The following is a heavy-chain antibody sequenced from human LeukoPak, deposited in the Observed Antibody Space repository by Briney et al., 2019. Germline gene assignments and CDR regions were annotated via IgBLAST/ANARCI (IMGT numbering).Heavy chain of an antibody. CDR1: GFTFSSYS. Sequence: GGSLRLSCEASGFTFSSYSMNWVRQAPGKGLEWVSSISSSSSYIYYADSVKGRFTISRDNAKNSLYLQMNSLRAEDTAVYYCARALRRGELPPYYYGMDVWGQGTTVTVSS. J-gene: IGHJ6*02. CDR2: ISSSSSYI. D-gene: IGHD1-26*01. CDR3: ARALRRGELPPYYYGMDV. V-gene: IGHV3-21*01.